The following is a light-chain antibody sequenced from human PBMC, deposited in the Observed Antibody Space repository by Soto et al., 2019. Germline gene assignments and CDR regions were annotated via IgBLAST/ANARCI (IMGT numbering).Light chain of an antibody. J-gene: IGKJ4*01. CDR2: DAS. CDR3: QQRSNWIT. Sequence: EIVLTQSPATLSLSPGERATLSCRASQSVRSYLAWYQQKPGQAPRLLIYDASSRATGIPARFSGSGSGTDFTLTISSLEPEDFAVYYCQQRSNWITFGGGTKVEIK. V-gene: IGKV3-11*01. CDR1: QSVRSY.